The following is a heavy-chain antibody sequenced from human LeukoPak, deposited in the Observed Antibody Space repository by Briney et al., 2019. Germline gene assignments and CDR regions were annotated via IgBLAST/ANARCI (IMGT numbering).Heavy chain of an antibody. CDR1: GGSITNTNY. V-gene: IGHV4-4*02. CDR2: VTLQGST. J-gene: IGHJ4*02. Sequence: SRTLSLTCGVSGGSITNTNYWTWVRQPPGKGLEWIGEVTLQGSTNYNPSLMGRVAISVDTSENHISLQLTSVTAADTAVYYCAREGGPYRPLDYSGQGTLVTVSS. CDR3: AREGGPYRPLDY.